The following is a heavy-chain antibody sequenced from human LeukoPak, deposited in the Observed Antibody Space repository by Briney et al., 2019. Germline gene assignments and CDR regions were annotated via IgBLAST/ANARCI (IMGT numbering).Heavy chain of an antibody. CDR3: ARGSCSSTSCYFGFDP. J-gene: IGHJ5*02. V-gene: IGHV1-69*05. D-gene: IGHD2-2*01. CDR1: GGTFSSYA. Sequence: ASVKVSCKASGGTFSSYAISWVRQAPGQGLEWMGGIVPIFGTANYAQKFQGRVTITTDESTNTAYMELSSLRSEDTAVYYCARGSCSSTSCYFGFDPWGQGTLVTVSS. CDR2: IVPIFGTA.